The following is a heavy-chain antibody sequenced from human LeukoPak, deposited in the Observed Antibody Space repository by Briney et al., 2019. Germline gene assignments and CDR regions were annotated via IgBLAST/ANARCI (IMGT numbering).Heavy chain of an antibody. CDR3: ASRITIFGVDPALYYYGMDV. J-gene: IGHJ6*02. CDR1: GGTFTSYA. CDR2: IIPIFGTA. Sequence: SVKGSCKASGGTFTSYAISWVRQAPGQGLEWMGGIIPIFGTANYAQKFQGRVTITADESTSTAYMELSSLRSEDTAVYYCASRITIFGVDPALYYYGMDVWGQGTTVTVSS. D-gene: IGHD3-3*01. V-gene: IGHV1-69*01.